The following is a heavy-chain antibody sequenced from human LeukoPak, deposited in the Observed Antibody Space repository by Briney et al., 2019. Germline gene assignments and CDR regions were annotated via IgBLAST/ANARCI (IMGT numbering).Heavy chain of an antibody. CDR2: ISSSGSTI. CDR1: GFIFSSYE. J-gene: IGHJ6*02. CDR3: ARRLYYGMDV. D-gene: IGHD2-21*01. V-gene: IGHV3-48*03. Sequence: PGGSLRLSCAASGFIFSSYEMNWVRQAPGKGLEWVSYISSSGSTIYYADSVKGRFTISRDNAKNSLYLQMNSLRAEDTAVYYCARRLYYGMDVWGQGTTVTVSS.